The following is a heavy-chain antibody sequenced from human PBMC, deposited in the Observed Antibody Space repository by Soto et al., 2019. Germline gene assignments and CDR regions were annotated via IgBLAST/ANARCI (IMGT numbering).Heavy chain of an antibody. J-gene: IGHJ4*02. Sequence: QVQLQESGPGLVKPSETLSLTCTVSGGSISSYYWSWIRQPPGQGLEWIGYIYYSGSTNYNPYLKGRVTISVDTSKNQFSLKLSPVTAADTAVYYCARAAKYSSPDYWGQGTLVTVSS. CDR2: IYYSGST. CDR3: ARAAKYSSPDY. CDR1: GGSISSYY. V-gene: IGHV4-59*01. D-gene: IGHD6-19*01.